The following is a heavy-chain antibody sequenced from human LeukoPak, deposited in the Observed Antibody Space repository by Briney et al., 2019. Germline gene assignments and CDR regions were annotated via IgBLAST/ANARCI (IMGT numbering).Heavy chain of an antibody. D-gene: IGHD4-17*01. CDR2: TYYGGST. CDR1: GGSISHYY. V-gene: IGHV4-59*01. J-gene: IGHJ5*02. CDR3: ARGPSVTSIGGP. Sequence: LETLSLTCTVSGGSISHYYWSWIRQPPEKGLEWIGYTYYGGSTKFNPSLKSRVAISVDTSKKQFSLNLTSVTAADTAVYYCARGPSVTSIGGPWGQGTLVTVSA.